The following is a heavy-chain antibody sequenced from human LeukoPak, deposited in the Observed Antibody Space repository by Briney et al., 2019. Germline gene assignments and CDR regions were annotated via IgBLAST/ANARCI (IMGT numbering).Heavy chain of an antibody. V-gene: IGHV4-39*01. Sequence: PSETLSLTCTVSGVSISSSSYYWGWIRQPPGKGLEWIGSIYYSGSTYYNPSLKSRVTISVDTSKNQFSLKLSSVTAADTAVYYCARRPRDGYIGNWGQGTQVTVSS. CDR3: ARRPRDGYIGN. CDR1: GVSISSSSYY. J-gene: IGHJ4*02. CDR2: IYYSGST. D-gene: IGHD5-24*01.